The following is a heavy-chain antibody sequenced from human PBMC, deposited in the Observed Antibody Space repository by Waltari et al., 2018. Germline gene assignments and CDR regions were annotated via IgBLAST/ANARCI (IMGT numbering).Heavy chain of an antibody. V-gene: IGHV3-53*01. CDR2: IYSGGST. D-gene: IGHD5-18*01. CDR3: AREEGGLYSYGTTY. CDR1: GFTVRSNY. Sequence: EVQLVESGGGLIQPGGSLRLSCAASGFTVRSNYMSWVRRAPGKGLGWVSVIYSGGSTYYADSVKGRFTISRDNSKNTLYLQMNSLRAEDTAVYYCAREEGGLYSYGTTYWGQGTLVTVSS. J-gene: IGHJ4*02.